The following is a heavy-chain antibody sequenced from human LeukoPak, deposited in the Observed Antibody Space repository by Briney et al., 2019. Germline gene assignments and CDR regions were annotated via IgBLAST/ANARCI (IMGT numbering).Heavy chain of an antibody. J-gene: IGHJ6*02. CDR2: ISWNSGSI. D-gene: IGHD3-9*01. CDR1: GFTFDDYA. CDR3: AKDRGARDYDILTGYLVPYYYYGMDV. Sequence: PGGSLRLSCAASGFTFDDYAMHWVRQAPGKGLEWVSGISWNSGSIVYADSVKGRLTISRDNAKNSLYLQMNSLRAEDTALYYCAKDRGARDYDILTGYLVPYYYYGMDVWGQGTTVTVSS. V-gene: IGHV3-9*01.